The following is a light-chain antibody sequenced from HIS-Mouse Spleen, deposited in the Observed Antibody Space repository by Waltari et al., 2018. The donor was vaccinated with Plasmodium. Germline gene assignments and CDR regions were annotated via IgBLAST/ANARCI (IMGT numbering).Light chain of an antibody. J-gene: IGKJ3*01. CDR2: DAS. CDR3: QQYDNLPPLFT. V-gene: IGKV1-33*01. CDR1: QDISNY. Sequence: DIQMTQSPSSLSASVGYSVPLTCQSSQDISNYLNWYQQKPGKAPKLLIYDASNLETGVPSRFSGSGSGTDFTFTISSLQPEDIATYYCQQYDNLPPLFTFGPGTKVDIK.